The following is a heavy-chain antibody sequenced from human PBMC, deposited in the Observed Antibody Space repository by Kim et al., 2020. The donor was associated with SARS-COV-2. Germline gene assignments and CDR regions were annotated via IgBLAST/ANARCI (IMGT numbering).Heavy chain of an antibody. Sequence: GGSLRLSCAASGFTFSSYEMNWVRQAPGKGLEWVSYISSSGSTIYYADSVKGRFTISRDNAKNSLYLQMNSLRAEDTAVYYCARDALSVTGDYWGQGTLVTVSS. CDR3: ARDALSVTGDY. CDR1: GFTFSSYE. V-gene: IGHV3-48*03. J-gene: IGHJ4*02. D-gene: IGHD4-17*01. CDR2: ISSSGSTI.